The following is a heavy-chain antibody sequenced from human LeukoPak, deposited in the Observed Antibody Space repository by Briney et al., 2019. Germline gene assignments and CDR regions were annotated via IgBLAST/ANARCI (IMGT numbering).Heavy chain of an antibody. V-gene: IGHV3-21*01. D-gene: IGHD3-10*01. CDR1: GFTFSSNA. CDR3: ASFPPYMVRTDAFDI. Sequence: GGSLRLSCAASGFTFSSNAMSWVRQAPGKWLEWVSSISRSSAYIYYADSVKGRFTISRDNAKNSLYLQMNSLRAEDTAVYYCASFPPYMVRTDAFDIRGQGTMVTVSS. J-gene: IGHJ3*02. CDR2: ISRSSAYI.